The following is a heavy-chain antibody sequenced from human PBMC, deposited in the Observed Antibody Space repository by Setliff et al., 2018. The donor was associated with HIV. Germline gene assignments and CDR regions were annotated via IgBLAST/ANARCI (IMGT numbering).Heavy chain of an antibody. D-gene: IGHD6-19*01. CDR3: ARVRSSGWYDWAFDY. CDR2: IFYSGST. J-gene: IGHJ4*02. CDR1: GGSISTYY. V-gene: IGHV4-59*08. Sequence: PSETLSLTCTVSGGSISTYYWSWIRQPPGKGLEWIGYIFYSGSTNYNPSLKSRVTISVDTSKNQFSMKLSSVTAADTAVYYCARVRSSGWYDWAFDYWGQGTLVTVSS.